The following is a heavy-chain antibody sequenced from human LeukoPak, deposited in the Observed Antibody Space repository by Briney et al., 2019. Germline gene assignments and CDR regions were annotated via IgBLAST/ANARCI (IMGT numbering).Heavy chain of an antibody. D-gene: IGHD5-24*01. CDR2: IKQDGSEK. CDR1: GFTFSSYW. Sequence: PGGSLRLSCAASGFTFSSYWMSWVRQAPGKGLEWVANIKQDGSEKYYVDSVKGRFTISRDNAKNSLYLQMNSLRAEDTAVYYCARNFRDDYNNSFDYWGQGTLVTVSS. CDR3: ARNFRDDYNNSFDY. V-gene: IGHV3-7*01. J-gene: IGHJ4*02.